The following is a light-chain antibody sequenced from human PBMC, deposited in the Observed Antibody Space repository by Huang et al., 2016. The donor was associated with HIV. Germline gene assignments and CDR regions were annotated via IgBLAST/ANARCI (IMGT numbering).Light chain of an antibody. Sequence: EIVMTQPPATLSVSPGERATLSCRASQSVGVFLAWYQHKPGQAPSLLIYHGSTSATGVPVGFSGSGSGTEFTLTISSLQSEDCAVYFCQQYNTWPWTFGQGTKVEIK. CDR2: HGS. CDR1: QSVGVF. CDR3: QQYNTWPWT. J-gene: IGKJ1*01. V-gene: IGKV3-15*01.